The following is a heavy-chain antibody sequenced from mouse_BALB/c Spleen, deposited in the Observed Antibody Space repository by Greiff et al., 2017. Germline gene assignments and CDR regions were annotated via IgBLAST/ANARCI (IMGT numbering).Heavy chain of an antibody. D-gene: IGHD2-10*02. CDR3: AISYGNYVWLAY. CDR1: GFSLTDYG. CDR2: IGGGGST. V-gene: IGHV2-6-5*01. Sequence: VKLQESGPGLVAPSQCLSITCTVSGFSLTDYGVRWVRQPPGKGLEWLGVIGGGGSTYYNSALKSRLSISKDNSKSQVFLKMNSLQTDDTAVYYCAISYGNYVWLAYWGQGTLVTVSA. J-gene: IGHJ3*01.